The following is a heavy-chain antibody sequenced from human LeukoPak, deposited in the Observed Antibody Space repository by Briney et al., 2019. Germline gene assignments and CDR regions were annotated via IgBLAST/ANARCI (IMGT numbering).Heavy chain of an antibody. Sequence: PGGSLRLSCAASGFSFDDYGMTWVRQVPGKGLEWIGEINHSGSTNYNPSLKSRVTISVDTSKNQFSLKLSSVTAADTAVYYCARVHYDNYFDYWGQGTLVTVSS. CDR2: INHSGST. D-gene: IGHD3-22*01. CDR3: ARVHYDNYFDY. V-gene: IGHV4-34*01. CDR1: GFSFDDYG. J-gene: IGHJ4*02.